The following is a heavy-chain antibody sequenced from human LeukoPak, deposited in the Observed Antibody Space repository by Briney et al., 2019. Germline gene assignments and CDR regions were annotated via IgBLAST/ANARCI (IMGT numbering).Heavy chain of an antibody. CDR3: ARDGEGVVPAAIGY. CDR1: GFTFSSYA. V-gene: IGHV3-66*01. Sequence: GGSLRLSCAASGFTFSSYAMSWVRQAPGKGLEWVSVIYSGGSTYYADSVKGRFTISRDNSKNTLYLQMNSLRAEDTAVYYCARDGEGVVPAAIGYWGQGTLVTVSS. CDR2: IYSGGST. J-gene: IGHJ4*02. D-gene: IGHD2-2*02.